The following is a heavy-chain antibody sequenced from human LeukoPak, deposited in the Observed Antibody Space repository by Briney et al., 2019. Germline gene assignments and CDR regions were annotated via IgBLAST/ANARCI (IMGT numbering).Heavy chain of an antibody. V-gene: IGHV7-4-1*02. J-gene: IGHJ4*02. D-gene: IGHD5-12*01. CDR3: ARDQGGYVYKGIDY. Sequence: ASVKVSCKASGYTFTSYAMNWVRQAPGQGLEWMGWINTNTGNPTYAQGFTGQFVFSLDTPVRTTYLQISSLKVEDTAVYYCARDQGGYVYKGIDYWGQGTLVTVSS. CDR1: GYTFTSYA. CDR2: INTNTGNP.